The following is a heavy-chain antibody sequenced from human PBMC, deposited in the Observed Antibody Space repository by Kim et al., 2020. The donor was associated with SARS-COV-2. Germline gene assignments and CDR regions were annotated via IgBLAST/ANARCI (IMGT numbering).Heavy chain of an antibody. CDR2: IYYSGST. D-gene: IGHD4-4*01. CDR1: GGSISSGGYY. V-gene: IGHV4-31*03. Sequence: SETLSLTCTVSGGSISSGGYYWSWIRQHPGKGLEWIGYIYYSGSTYYNPSLKSRVTISVDTSKNQFSLKLSSVTAADTAVYYCARGIAFSNQSPYNWFDPWGQGTLVTVSS. CDR3: ARGIAFSNQSPYNWFDP. J-gene: IGHJ5*02.